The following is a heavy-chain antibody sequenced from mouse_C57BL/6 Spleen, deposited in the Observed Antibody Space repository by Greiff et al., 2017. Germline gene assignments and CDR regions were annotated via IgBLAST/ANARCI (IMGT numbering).Heavy chain of an antibody. D-gene: IGHD1-1*01. CDR2: INPNNGGT. J-gene: IGHJ4*01. Sequence: VQLQQSGPELVKPGASVKMSCKASGYTFTDYNMHWVKQSHGKSLEWIGYINPNNGGTSYNQKFKGKATLTVNKSSSTAYMELRSLTSEDSAVYYCARRDITTVVARDYYAMDYWGQGTSVTVSS. CDR1: GYTFTDYN. CDR3: ARRDITTVVARDYYAMDY. V-gene: IGHV1-22*01.